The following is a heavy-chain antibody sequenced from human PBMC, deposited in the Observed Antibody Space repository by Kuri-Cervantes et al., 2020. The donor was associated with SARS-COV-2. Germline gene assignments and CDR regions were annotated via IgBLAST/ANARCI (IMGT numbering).Heavy chain of an antibody. D-gene: IGHD4/OR15-4a*01. CDR1: GYTFTGYY. V-gene: IGHV1-24*01. CDR2: FDPEDGET. CDR3: ATSYAVSLAMVVDY. J-gene: IGHJ4*02. Sequence: ASVKVSCKASGYTFTGYYVHWVRQAPGKGLEWMGGFDPEDGETIYAQKFQGRVTMTEDTSTDTAYMELSSLRSEDTAVYYCATSYAVSLAMVVDYWGQGTLVTVSS.